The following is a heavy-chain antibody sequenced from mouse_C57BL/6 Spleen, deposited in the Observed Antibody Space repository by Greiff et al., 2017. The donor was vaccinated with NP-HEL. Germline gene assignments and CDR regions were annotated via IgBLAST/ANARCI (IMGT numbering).Heavy chain of an antibody. CDR2: INPNNGGT. V-gene: IGHV1-22*01. Sequence: EVQLQQSGPELVKPGASVKMSCKASGYTFTDYNMHWVKQSHGKSLEWIGYINPNNGGTSYNQKFKGKATLTVNKSSSTAYMELRSLTSEDSAVYYCAREGIWLRRYYYAMDYWGQGTSVTVSS. J-gene: IGHJ4*01. D-gene: IGHD2-2*01. CDR3: AREGIWLRRYYYAMDY. CDR1: GYTFTDYN.